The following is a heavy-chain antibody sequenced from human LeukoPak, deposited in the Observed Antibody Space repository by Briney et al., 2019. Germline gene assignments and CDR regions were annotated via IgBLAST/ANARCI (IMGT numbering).Heavy chain of an antibody. D-gene: IGHD5-12*01. CDR3: AKDGGGYDYYFDY. V-gene: IGHV3-30*18. CDR2: ISYDGSNK. J-gene: IGHJ4*02. CDR1: GFTFSSYG. Sequence: PGGSLRLSCAASGFTFSSYGMHWVRQAPGKGLEWVAVISYDGSNKYYADSVKGRFTISRDNSKNTLYLQMNSPRAEDTAVYYCAKDGGGYDYYFDYWGQGTLVTVSS.